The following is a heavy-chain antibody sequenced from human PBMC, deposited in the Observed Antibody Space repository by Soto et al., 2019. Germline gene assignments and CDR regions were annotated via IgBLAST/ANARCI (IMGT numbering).Heavy chain of an antibody. J-gene: IGHJ4*02. CDR1: GFPFSNYG. CDR2: ISANNENT. V-gene: IGHV1-18*04. Sequence: ASVKVSCKASGFPFSNYGFSWVRQAPGQGLEWMGWISANNENTNYAQELQGRVTMTTDASTSTAYLEVRNLRSDDTAVYYCARLTWEFATSSQLDYWGQGTLVTVSS. CDR3: ARLTWEFATSSQLDY. D-gene: IGHD2-2*01.